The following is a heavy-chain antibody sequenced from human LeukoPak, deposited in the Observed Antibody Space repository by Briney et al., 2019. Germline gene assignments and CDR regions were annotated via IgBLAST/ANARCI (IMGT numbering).Heavy chain of an antibody. J-gene: IGHJ4*02. CDR3: GRETIAATGTSVFFDY. CDR1: GAPVSSSGYY. CDR2: IYHSGST. D-gene: IGHD6-13*01. Sequence: SQTLSLTCTVSGAPVSSSGYYWTWFRRPPGKGLEWIGYIYHSGSTNYNPSLKSRVTISVDTSKNQFSLKLTSMTAADTAVYYCGRETIAATGTSVFFDYWGQGTLVTVSS. V-gene: IGHV4-61*08.